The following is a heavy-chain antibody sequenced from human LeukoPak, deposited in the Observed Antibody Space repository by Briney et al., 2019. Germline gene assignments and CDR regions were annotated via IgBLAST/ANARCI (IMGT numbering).Heavy chain of an antibody. CDR1: DDSISSSSYY. V-gene: IGHV4-39*01. CDR3: ARQSTSMSTC. Sequence: SETLSLTYAVSDDSISSSSYYWGWIRQRPEEGLEWIGSIYYSGTTYYNPSLKSRVTISVDTSKNQFSLKLSSVTAADTALYFCARQSTSMSTCWGQGTLVTVSS. D-gene: IGHD3-3*02. J-gene: IGHJ4*02. CDR2: IYYSGTT.